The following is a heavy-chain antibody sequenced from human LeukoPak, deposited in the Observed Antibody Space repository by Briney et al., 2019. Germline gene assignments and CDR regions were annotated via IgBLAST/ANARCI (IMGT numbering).Heavy chain of an antibody. D-gene: IGHD3-16*02. CDR3: ARAQNMITFGGVIGGGY. J-gene: IGHJ4*02. V-gene: IGHV1-2*02. Sequence: RASVKVSCKASGYTFTGYYMHWVRQAPGQGLEWMGWINPNSGGTNYAQKFQGRVTMTRDTSISTAYMELSRLRSGDTAVYYCARAQNMITFGGVIGGGYWGQGTLVTVSS. CDR2: INPNSGGT. CDR1: GYTFTGYY.